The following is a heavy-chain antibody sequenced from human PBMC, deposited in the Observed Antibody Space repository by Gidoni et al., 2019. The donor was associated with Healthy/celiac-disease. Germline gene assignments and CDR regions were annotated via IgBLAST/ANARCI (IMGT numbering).Heavy chain of an antibody. D-gene: IGHD3-10*01. J-gene: IGHJ3*02. CDR2: ISGSGGST. CDR3: AKDLWFGDRNSYDAFDI. Sequence: EVQLLESGGGLVQPGGSLRLSCAASGFPFCSYHMSWSRQAPGKGLEWVSAISGSGGSTYYADSVKGRFTISRDNSKNTLYLQMNSLRAEDTAVYYCAKDLWFGDRNSYDAFDIWGQGTMVTVSS. CDR1: GFPFCSYH. V-gene: IGHV3-23*01.